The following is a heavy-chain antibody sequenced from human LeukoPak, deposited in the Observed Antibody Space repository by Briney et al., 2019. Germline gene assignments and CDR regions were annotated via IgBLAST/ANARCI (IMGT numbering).Heavy chain of an antibody. Sequence: SETLSLTCVVYGGSLSGYYWTWIRQPPGKGLEWIAEIVYDGRSNYNPSLKSRATISVDTSKNQFSLKLSSVTAADTAVYFCARGIVLMHYATFDFWGQGSLVTVSS. V-gene: IGHV4-34*12. J-gene: IGHJ4*02. CDR2: IVYDGRS. D-gene: IGHD2-8*01. CDR3: ARGIVLMHYATFDF. CDR1: GGSLSGYY.